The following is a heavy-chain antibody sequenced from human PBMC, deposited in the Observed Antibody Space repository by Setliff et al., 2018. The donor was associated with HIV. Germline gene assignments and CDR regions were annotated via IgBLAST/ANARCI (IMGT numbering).Heavy chain of an antibody. CDR1: GTSINSHY. D-gene: IGHD2-15*01. CDR2: IYYTGIP. Sequence: PSETLSLTCTVSGTSINSHYWSWIRQTPGKGLQWIGLIYYTGIPTYNPSLEGRITMSVDRSKNQFSLRLTSVTAADTAMYYCARVSRLHPFDPWGQGTLFTVSS. CDR3: ARVSRLHPFDP. V-gene: IGHV4-59*11. J-gene: IGHJ5*02.